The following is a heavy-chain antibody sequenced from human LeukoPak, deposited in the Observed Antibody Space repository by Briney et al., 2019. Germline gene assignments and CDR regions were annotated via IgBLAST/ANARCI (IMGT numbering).Heavy chain of an antibody. J-gene: IGHJ4*02. D-gene: IGHD6-19*01. V-gene: IGHV4-34*01. CDR2: INHSGST. CDR1: GGSFSGYY. CDR3: ASRAIEVAGIVDY. Sequence: SETLSLTCAVYGGSFSGYYWSWIRQPPGEGLEWIGEINHSGSTNYNPSLKSRVTISVDTSKNQFSLKLSSVTAADTAVYYCASRAIEVAGIVDYWGQGTLVTVSS.